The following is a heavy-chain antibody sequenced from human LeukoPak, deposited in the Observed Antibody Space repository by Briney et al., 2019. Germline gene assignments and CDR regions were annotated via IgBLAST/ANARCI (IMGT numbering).Heavy chain of an antibody. V-gene: IGHV4-31*01. J-gene: IGHJ3*02. D-gene: IGHD2-21*02. CDR3: ARDVVVTSSSVAFDI. Sequence: SETLSLTCTVSGDSVTSGGYFWTWIRQHQGKGLEWIGYNCSSGTISYNPSLKGQVSISVDTSNNQFSLRLSSVTAADTAVYHCARDVVVTSSSVAFDIWGQGTMVTVS. CDR1: GDSVTSGGYF. CDR2: NCSSGTI.